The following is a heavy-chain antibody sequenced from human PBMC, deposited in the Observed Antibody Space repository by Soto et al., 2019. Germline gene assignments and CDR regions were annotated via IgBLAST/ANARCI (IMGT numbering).Heavy chain of an antibody. V-gene: IGHV3-23*01. CDR2: ISGSGGST. J-gene: IGHJ4*02. Sequence: EVQLLESGGGLVQPGGSLRLSCAASGFTFSSYAMSWVRQAPGKGLEWVSAISGSGGSTYYADSVKGRFTISRDNSKNTLYLQMNSLRAEDSAVYYCAKSVPGIYGGQPYSFDYWGQGTLVTVSS. CDR1: GFTFSSYA. CDR3: AKSVPGIYGGQPYSFDY. D-gene: IGHD5-12*01.